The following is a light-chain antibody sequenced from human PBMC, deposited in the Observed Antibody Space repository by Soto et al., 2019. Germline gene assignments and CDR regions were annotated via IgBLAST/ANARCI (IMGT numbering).Light chain of an antibody. CDR3: AAWDASLNGYV. CDR1: SSNIGSNT. V-gene: IGLV1-44*01. J-gene: IGLJ1*01. Sequence: QSVLTQPPSASGAPGQRVTISCSGSSSNIGSNTVNWYQQLPGTAPKLLIYKNNQRPSGVPDRCSGSKTGTSASLAISGLQSEDGAAYYCAAWDASLNGYVFGTGTKLTVL. CDR2: KNN.